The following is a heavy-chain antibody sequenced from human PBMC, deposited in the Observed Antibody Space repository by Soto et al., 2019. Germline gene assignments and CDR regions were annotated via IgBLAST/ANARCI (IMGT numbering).Heavy chain of an antibody. J-gene: IGHJ4*02. Sequence: PGGSLRLSCAASGFTFSSYSMNWVRQAPGKGLEWVSYISSSSSTIYYADSVKGRFTISRDNAKNSLYLQMNSLRAEDTAVYYCARDGDYCSSTSCPLDYWGQGTLVTVSS. V-gene: IGHV3-48*01. D-gene: IGHD2-2*01. CDR2: ISSSSSTI. CDR1: GFTFSSYS. CDR3: ARDGDYCSSTSCPLDY.